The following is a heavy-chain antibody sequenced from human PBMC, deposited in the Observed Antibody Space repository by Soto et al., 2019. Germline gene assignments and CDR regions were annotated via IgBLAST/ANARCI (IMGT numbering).Heavy chain of an antibody. CDR2: IWYDGSNK. CDR1: GFTFSSYG. V-gene: IGHV3-33*01. CDR3: ARGDYDSSFGLDP. D-gene: IGHD3-22*01. J-gene: IGHJ5*02. Sequence: GGSLRLSCAASGFTFSSYGMHWVRQAPGKGLEWVAVIWYDGSNKYYADSVKGRFTISRDNSKNTLYLQMNSLRAEDTAVYYCARGDYDSSFGLDPWGQGTLVTVSS.